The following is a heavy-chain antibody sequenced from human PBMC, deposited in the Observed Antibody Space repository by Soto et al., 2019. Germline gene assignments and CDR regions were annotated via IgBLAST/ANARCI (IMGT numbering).Heavy chain of an antibody. CDR1: GGSISNSY. CDR2: IFRTGST. CDR3: ARPSKEWLANDAFDI. J-gene: IGHJ3*02. V-gene: IGHV4-59*08. Sequence: QVQLQESGPGLVKSSETLSLTCTVSGGSISNSYWSWIRQPPGKGLEWIGFIFRTGSTNCNPSVKSRVTMSVDTSKNQFSLNLRSVTAADTAVYYCARPSKEWLANDAFDIWGQGTMVTVSS. D-gene: IGHD6-19*01.